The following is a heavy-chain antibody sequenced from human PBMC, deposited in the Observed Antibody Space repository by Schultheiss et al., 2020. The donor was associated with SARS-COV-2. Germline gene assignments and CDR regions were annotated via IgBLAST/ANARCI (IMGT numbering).Heavy chain of an antibody. CDR2: ISSNGGST. CDR3: ARGPAGYYDILTGYYCDY. J-gene: IGHJ4*02. Sequence: GGSLRLSCAASGFTFSSYAMHWVRQAPGKGLEYVSAISSNGGSTYYANSVKGRFTISRYNSKNTLYLQMGSLRAEDMAVYYCARGPAGYYDILTGYYCDYWGQGTLVTVSS. V-gene: IGHV3-64*01. CDR1: GFTFSSYA. D-gene: IGHD3-9*01.